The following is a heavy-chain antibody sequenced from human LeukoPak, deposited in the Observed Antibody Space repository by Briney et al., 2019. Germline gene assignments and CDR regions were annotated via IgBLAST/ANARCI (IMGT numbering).Heavy chain of an antibody. J-gene: IGHJ6*04. CDR1: GFTFSSYG. CDR2: IWYDGSNK. V-gene: IGHV3-33*01. Sequence: PGGSLRLSCAASGFTFSSYGMHWVRQAPGKGLEWVAIIWYDGSNKFYADSVKGRFTISRDNSKNTLYLQMNGLRAEDTAVYYCARDLYYYGSSYYYGMDVWGKGTTVTVSS. CDR3: ARDLYYYGSSYYYGMDV. D-gene: IGHD3-10*01.